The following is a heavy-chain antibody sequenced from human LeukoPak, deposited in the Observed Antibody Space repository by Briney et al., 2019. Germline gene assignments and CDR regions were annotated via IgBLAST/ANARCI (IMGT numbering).Heavy chain of an antibody. CDR3: ATKRGQGTQLNYNWFDP. J-gene: IGHJ5*02. CDR1: GFTFSSYA. V-gene: IGHV3-23*01. Sequence: GGSQTLFCAASGFTFSSYAMYWVRQAPGKGLEWVSAISGGKDSTYYADSVKGRFTISRDNSRSTLYLQMNSLRAEDTAIYYCATKRGQGTQLNYNWFDPWGHGSQGTVSS. CDR2: ISGGKDST. D-gene: IGHD1-1*01.